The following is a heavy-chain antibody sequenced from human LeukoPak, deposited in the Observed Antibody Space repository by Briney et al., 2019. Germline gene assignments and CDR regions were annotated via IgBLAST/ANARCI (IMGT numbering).Heavy chain of an antibody. CDR3: ARAARDYFDF. CDR1: GGSISSGGYY. D-gene: IGHD6-6*01. V-gene: IGHV4-31*03. J-gene: IGHJ4*02. CDR2: GHYSGST. Sequence: PSETLSLTCTVSGGSISSGGYYWSWIRQHPEKGLEWIGYGHYSGSTYYSPSLKSRITISVDTSKNQFSLILSSVTAADTAVYYCARAARDYFDFWGQGTLVTVSS.